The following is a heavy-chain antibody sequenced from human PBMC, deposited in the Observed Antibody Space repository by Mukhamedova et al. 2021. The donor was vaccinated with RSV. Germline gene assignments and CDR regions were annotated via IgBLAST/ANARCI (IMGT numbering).Heavy chain of an antibody. J-gene: IGHJ6*02. CDR3: AKDTGGVGFGELGRDYYYYYGMDV. Sequence: VSGISWNSGSIGYADSVKGRFTISRDNAKNSLYLQMNSLRAEDTALYYCAKDTGGVGFGELGRDYYYYYGMDVWGQGTTVTVSS. D-gene: IGHD3-10*01. CDR2: ISWNSGSI. V-gene: IGHV3-9*01.